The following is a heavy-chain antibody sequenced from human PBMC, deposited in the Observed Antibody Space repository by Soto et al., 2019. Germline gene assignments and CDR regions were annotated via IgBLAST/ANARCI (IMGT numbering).Heavy chain of an antibody. D-gene: IGHD1-7*01. J-gene: IGHJ5*02. CDR3: ARGRLTGTTRYWFDP. CDR1: GGSFSGYY. Sequence: PSETLSLTCAVYGGSFSGYYWSWIRQPPGKGLEWIGEINHSGSTNYNPSLKSRVTISVDTSKNQFSLKLSSVTAADTAVYYCARGRLTGTTRYWFDPWGQGILVTVSS. V-gene: IGHV4-34*01. CDR2: INHSGST.